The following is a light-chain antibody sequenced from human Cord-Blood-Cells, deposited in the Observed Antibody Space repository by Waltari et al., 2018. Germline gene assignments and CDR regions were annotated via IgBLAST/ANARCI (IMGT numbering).Light chain of an antibody. J-gene: IGKJ1*01. CDR1: QSDLYSSNNKNY. V-gene: IGKV4-1*01. Sequence: DIVMTQSPDSLAVSMGERATINRKSSQSDLYSSNNKNYLAWYQQKPGQPPKLLIYWASTRESGVPDRFSGSGSGTDFTLTISSLQAEDVAVYYCQQYYSTPRTFGQGTKVEIK. CDR3: QQYYSTPRT. CDR2: WAS.